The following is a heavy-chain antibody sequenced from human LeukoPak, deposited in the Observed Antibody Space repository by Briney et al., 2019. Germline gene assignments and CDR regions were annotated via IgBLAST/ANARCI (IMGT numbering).Heavy chain of an antibody. Sequence: PGRSLRLSCAASGFTFDDYAMHWVRQAPGKGLEWVSGISCNSGSIGYADSVKGRFTISRDNAKNSLYLQMNSLRAEDTALYYCAKSPPPSVAGNAYYFDYWGQGTLVTVSS. CDR3: AKSPPPSVAGNAYYFDY. CDR2: ISCNSGSI. CDR1: GFTFDDYA. D-gene: IGHD6-19*01. V-gene: IGHV3-9*01. J-gene: IGHJ4*02.